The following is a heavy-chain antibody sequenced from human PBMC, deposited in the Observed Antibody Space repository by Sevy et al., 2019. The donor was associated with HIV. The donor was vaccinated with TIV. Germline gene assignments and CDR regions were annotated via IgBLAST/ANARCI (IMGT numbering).Heavy chain of an antibody. V-gene: IGHV3-48*01. CDR1: GFTFTDYS. J-gene: IGHJ4*02. Sequence: GGSLRLSCAASGFTFTDYSMNWVRQAPGKGLEWISYITSTSTVIFYADSVRGRFDISRDNARNSLYLQMNSLRAEDTAIYYCAAALGGYDFWGQGTLVTVSS. CDR3: AAALGGYDF. CDR2: ITSTSTVI. D-gene: IGHD1-26*01.